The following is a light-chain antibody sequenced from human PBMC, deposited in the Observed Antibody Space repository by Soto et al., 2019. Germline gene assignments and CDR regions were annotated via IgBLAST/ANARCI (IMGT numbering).Light chain of an antibody. J-gene: IGKJ4*01. Sequence: DIQMTQSPSSLSASVGDRVNITCRASQTINTNLNWYQQKVGKAPRLLISAASRLQSGATSRFSGSGSGTDFTLTISTLQPEDFATYFCQQSYSSPLTFGGGTKVEIK. V-gene: IGKV1-39*01. CDR2: AAS. CDR3: QQSYSSPLT. CDR1: QTINTN.